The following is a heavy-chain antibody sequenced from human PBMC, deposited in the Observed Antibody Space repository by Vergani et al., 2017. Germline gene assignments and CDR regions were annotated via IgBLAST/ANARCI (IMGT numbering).Heavy chain of an antibody. CDR1: GFTFSSYW. Sequence: EVQLVESGGGLVQPGGSLRLSCAASGFTFSSYWMSWVRQAPGKGLEWVANIKQDGSEKYYVDSVKGRFTISRDNAKNSLYLQMNSLRAEDTAVYYCTTCYSSSSVFSDYWGQGTLVTVSS. J-gene: IGHJ4*02. CDR3: TTCYSSSSVFSDY. D-gene: IGHD6-6*01. V-gene: IGHV3-7*01. CDR2: IKQDGSEK.